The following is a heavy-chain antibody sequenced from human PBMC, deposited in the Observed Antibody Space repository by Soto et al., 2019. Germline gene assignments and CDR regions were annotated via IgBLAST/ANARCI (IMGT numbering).Heavy chain of an antibody. CDR1: GGAFTINNW. V-gene: IGHV4-4*02. J-gene: IGHJ4*02. CDR3: ASRDRRTSVDY. D-gene: IGHD1-7*01. Sequence: PSETLSLTCAVSGGAFTINNWWTWVRQPPGQGLEWIGEIYRTGSTNYNPSIKSRVTISLDKSENQFSLKVTSLTAADTAVYYCASRDRRTSVDYWGQGILVAVSS. CDR2: IYRTGST.